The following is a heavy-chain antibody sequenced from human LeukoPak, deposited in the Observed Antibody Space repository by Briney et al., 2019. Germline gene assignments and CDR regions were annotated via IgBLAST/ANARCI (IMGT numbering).Heavy chain of an antibody. CDR1: GFTFSSYG. CDR2: IRYDGSNK. V-gene: IGHV3-30*02. D-gene: IGHD3-3*01. CDR3: AKDRPIFGVDSDLDY. Sequence: GGSLRLSCAASGFTFSSYGMHWVRQAPGKGLEWVAFIRYDGSNKYCADSVKGRFTISRDNSKNTLYLQMNSLRAEDTAVYYCAKDRPIFGVDSDLDYWGQGTLVTVSS. J-gene: IGHJ4*02.